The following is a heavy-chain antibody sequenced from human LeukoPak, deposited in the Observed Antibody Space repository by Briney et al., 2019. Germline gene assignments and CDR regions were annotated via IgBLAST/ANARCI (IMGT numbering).Heavy chain of an antibody. Sequence: PGGSLRLSCAASGFTFSSYGMHWVRQAPSKGLEWVAFIRYDGSNKYYADSVKGRFTISRDNSKNTLYLQMNSLRAEDTAVYYCAKEVTEGDYDFWSGYSEPLDYWGQGTLVTVSS. CDR3: AKEVTEGDYDFWSGYSEPLDY. D-gene: IGHD3-3*01. CDR1: GFTFSSYG. CDR2: IRYDGSNK. J-gene: IGHJ4*02. V-gene: IGHV3-30*02.